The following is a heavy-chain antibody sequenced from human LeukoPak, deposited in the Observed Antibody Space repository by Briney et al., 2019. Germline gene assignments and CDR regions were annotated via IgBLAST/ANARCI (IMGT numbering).Heavy chain of an antibody. CDR3: ARHSAYDRGGPDY. CDR1: GFTLDDYG. CDR2: TNWNGGST. D-gene: IGHD5-12*01. V-gene: IGHV3-20*04. Sequence: GGSLRLSCAASGFTLDDYGMSWVRQAPGKGLEWVSGTNWNGGSTGYADSVTGRFTISRDNAKNSLYLQMNSLRAEDKAVYYCARHSAYDRGGPDYWGQGTLVTVSS. J-gene: IGHJ4*02.